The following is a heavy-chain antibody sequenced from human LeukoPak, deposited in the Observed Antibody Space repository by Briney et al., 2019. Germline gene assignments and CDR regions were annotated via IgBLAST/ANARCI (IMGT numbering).Heavy chain of an antibody. CDR3: ARNSCSGGSCYENRGYFDY. CDR2: IYISGST. V-gene: IGHV4-38-2*02. D-gene: IGHD2-15*01. CDR1: GYSIRSGYY. J-gene: IGHJ4*02. Sequence: SETLSLTCTVSGYSIRSGYYWGWIRQPAGKGLEWIGRIYISGSTNYNPSLKSRVTISVDTSKNQFSLKLSSVTAADTAVYYCARNSCSGGSCYENRGYFDYWGQGTLVTVSS.